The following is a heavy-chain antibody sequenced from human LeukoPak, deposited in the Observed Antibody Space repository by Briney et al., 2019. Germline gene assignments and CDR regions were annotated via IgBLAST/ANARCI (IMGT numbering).Heavy chain of an antibody. CDR2: ISGSGGGT. V-gene: IGHV3-23*01. D-gene: IGHD6-19*01. Sequence: GGSLRLSCAVSGFTFSSFAMSWVRQAPGKGLEWVSRISGSGGGTYYADSVKGRFTISRDNSKNTLYLQMNSLRAEDTAVYYCAKARDSSGWYFDYWGQGTLVTVSS. CDR3: AKARDSSGWYFDY. CDR1: GFTFSSFA. J-gene: IGHJ4*02.